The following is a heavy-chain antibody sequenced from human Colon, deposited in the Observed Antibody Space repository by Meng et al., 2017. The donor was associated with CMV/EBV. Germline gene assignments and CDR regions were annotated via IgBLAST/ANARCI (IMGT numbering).Heavy chain of an antibody. Sequence: GESLKISCAASGFTFSSYEMNWVRQAPGKGLEWVSYISSSGSTIYYADSVKGRFTISRDNAKNSLNLQMNSLRAEDTAIYYCARLYSSSSPPHKSKFSEYYGMDVWGQGTTVTVSS. D-gene: IGHD6-6*01. J-gene: IGHJ6*02. V-gene: IGHV3-48*03. CDR1: GFTFSSYE. CDR2: ISSSGSTI. CDR3: ARLYSSSSPPHKSKFSEYYGMDV.